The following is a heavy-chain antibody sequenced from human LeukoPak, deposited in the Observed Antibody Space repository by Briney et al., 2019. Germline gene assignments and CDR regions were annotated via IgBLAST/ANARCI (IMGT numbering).Heavy chain of an antibody. D-gene: IGHD6-6*01. CDR1: GYSFTSYW. CDR3: ARQAPPFYSSSSLDY. J-gene: IGHJ4*02. CDR2: IYPGDSDT. V-gene: IGHV5-51*01. Sequence: GESLKISCKGSGYSFTSYWIGWVRQMPGKGLEWMGIIYPGDSDTRYSPSFQGQVTISADKSISTAYLQWSSLKASDTAMYYCARQAPPFYSSSSLDYWGQGTLVTVSS.